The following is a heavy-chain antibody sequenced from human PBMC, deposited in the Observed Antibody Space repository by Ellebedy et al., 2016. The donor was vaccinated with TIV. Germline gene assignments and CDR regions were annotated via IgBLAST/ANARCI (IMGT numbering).Heavy chain of an antibody. CDR2: NNAYDNAI. Sequence: GESLKISXATSGFTVSSNYLSWVRQAPGKGLEWVAHNNAYDNAIFYADSVRGRFSISRDNSLYLQMNSLRDEDTAVYYCTRDGGRAYAMDVWGQGTTVIVSS. D-gene: IGHD3-16*01. CDR1: GFTVSSNY. J-gene: IGHJ6*02. CDR3: TRDGGRAYAMDV. V-gene: IGHV3-48*02.